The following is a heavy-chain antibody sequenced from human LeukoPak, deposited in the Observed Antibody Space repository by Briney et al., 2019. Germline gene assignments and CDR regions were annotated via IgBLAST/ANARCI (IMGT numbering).Heavy chain of an antibody. CDR1: GYSFTCCY. CDR3: ARGPSTGDFDY. V-gene: IGHV1-2*02. D-gene: IGHD1-1*01. J-gene: IGHJ4*02. Sequence: ASVKVSCKASGYSFTCCYWHWMRQALGQRFEWMGWINPNSGDTSYAQKFQGRVTMTRDTSISTVYMDLSSLRSDDTAVYYCARGPSTGDFDYWGQGIPVTVSS. CDR2: INPNSGDT.